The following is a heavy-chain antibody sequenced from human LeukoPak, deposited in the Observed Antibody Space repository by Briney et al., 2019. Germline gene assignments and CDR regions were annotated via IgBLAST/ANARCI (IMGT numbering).Heavy chain of an antibody. J-gene: IGHJ5*02. V-gene: IGHV6-1*01. CDR3: ARDPNLWFGEPLGWFDP. CDR2: IYYRSKWYN. D-gene: IGHD3-10*01. Sequence: SQTLSLTCAISGDSVSSNSAAWNWIRQSPSRGLEWLARIYYRSKWYNDYAVSVKSRITINPDTSKNQFSLQLNSVTPEDTAVYYCARDPNLWFGEPLGWFDPWGQGTLVTVSS. CDR1: GDSVSSNSAA.